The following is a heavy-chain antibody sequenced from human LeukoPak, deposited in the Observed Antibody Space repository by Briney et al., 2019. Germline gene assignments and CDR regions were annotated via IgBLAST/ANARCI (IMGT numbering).Heavy chain of an antibody. J-gene: IGHJ4*02. CDR1: GFTFSDNA. Sequence: GGSLRLSCATSGFTFSDNAMTWVRQAPGKGLEWVSSITDSGDGTYYADSVKGRFTISRDNSKNTLYLQMNSLRAEDTAVYYCAKSSRSGWSTEFDYWGQGTLVTVSS. CDR2: ITDSGDGT. V-gene: IGHV3-23*01. D-gene: IGHD6-19*01. CDR3: AKSSRSGWSTEFDY.